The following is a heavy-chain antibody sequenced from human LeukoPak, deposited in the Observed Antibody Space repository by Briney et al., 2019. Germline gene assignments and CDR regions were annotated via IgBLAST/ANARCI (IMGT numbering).Heavy chain of an antibody. V-gene: IGHV3-7*01. CDR1: GFMFPNHW. CDR3: AKDYSFSNFN. J-gene: IGHJ4*02. D-gene: IGHD2-15*01. Sequence: PGGSLRLSCAASGFMFPNHWMTGVRQAPGKGLEWVANINERGSETYYADYVKGRFTISRDNTKKSLFLQLNSLSVEDTAMYYCAKDYSFSNFNWGQGTLVTVSS. CDR2: INERGSET.